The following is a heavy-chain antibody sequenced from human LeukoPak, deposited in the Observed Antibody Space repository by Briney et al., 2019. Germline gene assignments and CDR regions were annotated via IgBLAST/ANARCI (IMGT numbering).Heavy chain of an antibody. Sequence: GGSLRLSCVASGFTFSDSAMSWVRQAPGKGLEWVSLINFSGTNAYYADSVKGRFTISRDNSKDTVYLRMNSLRAEDTAIYNCARDIELSTWGPGTKVTVSS. CDR1: GFTFSDSA. CDR2: INFSGTNA. V-gene: IGHV3-23*01. D-gene: IGHD3-16*02. J-gene: IGHJ3*01. CDR3: ARDIELST.